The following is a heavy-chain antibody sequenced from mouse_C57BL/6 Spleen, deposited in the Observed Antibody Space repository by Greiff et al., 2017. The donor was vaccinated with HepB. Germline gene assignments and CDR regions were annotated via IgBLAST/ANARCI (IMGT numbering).Heavy chain of an antibody. D-gene: IGHD2-4*01. J-gene: IGHJ3*01. V-gene: IGHV1-66*01. Sequence: QVQLKQSGPELVKPGASVKISCKASGYSFTSYYIHWVKQRPGQGLEWIGWIYPGSGNTKYNEKFKGKATLTADTSSSTAYMQLSSLTSEDSAVYYCARSNDYAFAYWGQGTLVTVSA. CDR1: GYSFTSYY. CDR2: IYPGSGNT. CDR3: ARSNDYAFAY.